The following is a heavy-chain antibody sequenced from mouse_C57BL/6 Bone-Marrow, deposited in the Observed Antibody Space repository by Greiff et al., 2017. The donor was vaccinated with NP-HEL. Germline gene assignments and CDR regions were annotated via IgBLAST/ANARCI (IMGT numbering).Heavy chain of an antibody. CDR1: GYTFTSYG. Sequence: QVQLQQSGAELARPGASVKLSCKASGYTFTSYGISWVKQRTGQGLEWIGEIYPRSGNTYYNEKFKGKATLTADKSSSTASMELRSLTSEDSAVYFCAREGRLAWFAYWGQGTLVTVSA. J-gene: IGHJ3*01. CDR3: AREGRLAWFAY. D-gene: IGHD3-3*01. CDR2: IYPRSGNT. V-gene: IGHV1-81*01.